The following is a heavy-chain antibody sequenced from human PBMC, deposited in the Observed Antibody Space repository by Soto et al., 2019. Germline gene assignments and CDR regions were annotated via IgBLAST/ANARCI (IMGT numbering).Heavy chain of an antibody. Sequence: EQLVQSGAEVKKPGSSVKVSCKASGGIFSSYAISWVRQAPGQGLEWMGGIIPIFGTANYAQKFQGRVTITADESTDTAYMDLSSLKSEVTAIYYCAMGGSRYVCFIACWGQGTLVTVSS. V-gene: IGHV1-69*01. D-gene: IGHD2-15*01. CDR2: IIPIFGTA. CDR3: AMGGSRYVCFIAC. CDR1: GGIFSSYA. J-gene: IGHJ4*02.